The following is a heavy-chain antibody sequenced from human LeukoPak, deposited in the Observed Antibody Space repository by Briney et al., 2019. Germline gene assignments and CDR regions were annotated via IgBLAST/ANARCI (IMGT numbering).Heavy chain of an antibody. J-gene: IGHJ3*02. V-gene: IGHV4-34*01. CDR1: GGSFSGYY. Sequence: PSETLSLTCAVYGGSFSGYYWSWIRQPPGKGLEWIGEINHSGSTNYNPSLKSRVTISVDTAKNQFSLKLSSVTAADTAVYYCARHRGLSAMIVVVTVDDALDIWGQGRMVTVSS. CDR2: INHSGST. D-gene: IGHD3-22*01. CDR3: ARHRGLSAMIVVVTVDDALDI.